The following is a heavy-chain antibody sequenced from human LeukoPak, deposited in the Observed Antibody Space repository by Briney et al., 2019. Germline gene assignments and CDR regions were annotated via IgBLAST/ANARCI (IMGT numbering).Heavy chain of an antibody. V-gene: IGHV1-2*02. CDR3: ARSYFDVLTNYYMWLAP. CDR2: INLNSGDT. J-gene: IGHJ5*02. Sequence: ASVKVSCKASGYTFTDYYIHWVRQAPGQGLEWMGWINLNSGDTYYAQNFQDRVTMTGDTSISTAYLELSSLRSDGTAVFYCARSYFDVLTNYYMWLAPWGQGTLVTVSS. D-gene: IGHD3-9*01. CDR1: GYTFTDYY.